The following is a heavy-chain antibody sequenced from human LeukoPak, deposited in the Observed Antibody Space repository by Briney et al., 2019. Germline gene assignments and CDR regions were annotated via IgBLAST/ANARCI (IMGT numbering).Heavy chain of an antibody. D-gene: IGHD3-16*02. J-gene: IGHJ4*02. V-gene: IGHV4-38-2*01. CDR1: GYSISSGYC. CDR2: MCHSGST. Sequence: SETLSLTCAVSGYSISSGYCWGWIRQPPGKGLEWIGSMCHSGSTYYNPSLKSRVTISVDTSKNQFSLKLSSVTGADTAVYYCARALGGPYDYVWGTYRYPFDYWGQGTLVTVSS. CDR3: ARALGGPYDYVWGTYRYPFDY.